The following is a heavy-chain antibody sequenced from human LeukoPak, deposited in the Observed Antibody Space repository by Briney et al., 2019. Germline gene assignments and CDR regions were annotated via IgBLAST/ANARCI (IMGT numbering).Heavy chain of an antibody. D-gene: IGHD3-10*01. J-gene: IGHJ4*02. Sequence: SETLSPTCTVSGGSISSYYWSWIRQPPGKGLEWIGYIYYSGSTNYNPSLKSRVTISVDTSKNQFSLKLSSVTAADTAVYYCARGALWFGELLPSFDYWGQGTLVTVSS. V-gene: IGHV4-59*01. CDR2: IYYSGST. CDR1: GGSISSYY. CDR3: ARGALWFGELLPSFDY.